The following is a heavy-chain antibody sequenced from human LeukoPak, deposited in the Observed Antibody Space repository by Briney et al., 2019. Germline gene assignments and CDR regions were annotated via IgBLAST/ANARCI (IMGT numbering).Heavy chain of an antibody. V-gene: IGHV6-1*01. D-gene: IGHD3-10*01. CDR1: EDSVSSNSAA. Sequence: SQTLSLTCAISEDSVSSNSAAWNWIRQSPSRGLEWLGRTYYRSKWYNDYAVSVKSRITINADTSKNQFSLQLNSVTPEDTAVYYCAGDYRGSGSYSARYYYYGMDVWGQGTTVTVSS. CDR3: AGDYRGSGSYSARYYYYGMDV. J-gene: IGHJ6*02. CDR2: TYYRSKWYN.